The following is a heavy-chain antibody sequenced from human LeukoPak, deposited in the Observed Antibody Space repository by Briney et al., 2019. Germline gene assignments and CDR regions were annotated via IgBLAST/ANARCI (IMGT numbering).Heavy chain of an antibody. V-gene: IGHV4-61*01. CDR2: IHYSGST. D-gene: IGHD1-1*01. J-gene: IGHJ4*02. CDR1: DGSVSGGNYY. CDR3: ARTGGTGGY. Sequence: SETLSLTCTVSDGSVSGGNYYCSWTRQSPGKGLEWIGYIHYSGSTFYNPSLKSRCTMSIYTPKNQFSLNLTSFTAAEPPALTCARTGGTGGYWGQGTLVTVSS.